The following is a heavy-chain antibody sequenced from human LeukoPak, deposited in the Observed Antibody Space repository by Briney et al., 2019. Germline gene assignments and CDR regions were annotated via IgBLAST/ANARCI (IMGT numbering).Heavy chain of an antibody. V-gene: IGHV3-23*01. CDR1: GFIFSSYA. D-gene: IGHD2-2*01. CDR2: ISGSGGNT. CDR3: AKDLEVIAPAANGH. Sequence: GSLRLSCAASGFIFSSYAMSWVRQAPGKGLEWVSAISGSGGNTFYADSVKGRFTISRDNSKNTLYLQMNTLRAEDTAVYSCAKDLEVIAPAANGHWGQGTLVTVSS. J-gene: IGHJ4*02.